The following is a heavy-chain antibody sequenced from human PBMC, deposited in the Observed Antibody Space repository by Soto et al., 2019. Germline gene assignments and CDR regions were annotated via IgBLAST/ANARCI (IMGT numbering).Heavy chain of an antibody. J-gene: IGHJ4*02. CDR1: GGSISSGGYS. CDR3: ARVPDR. V-gene: IGHV4-30-2*01. CDR2: IYHSGST. D-gene: IGHD2-2*01. Sequence: SETLSLTCAVSGGSISSGGYSRSLIRHPPGKGLEWIGYIYHSGSTYYNTSCISRVAISVDRSRNQFSLKLSSVTAVGTTRYYCARVPDRWGQGALVTVSS.